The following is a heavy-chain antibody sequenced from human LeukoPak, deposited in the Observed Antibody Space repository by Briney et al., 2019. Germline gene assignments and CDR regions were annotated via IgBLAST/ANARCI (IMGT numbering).Heavy chain of an antibody. CDR1: GYTFTDYY. D-gene: IGHD5-18*01. CDR2: INPNSAGT. CDR3: ARAWNTDMYLWFDP. Sequence: ASVKVSCKTSGYTFTDYYMHWVRQAPGQGLEWMGWINPNSAGTNYAQRFQGRVTMTRDTSISTAYMELSSLRSDDTAVYYCARAWNTDMYLWFDPWGQGTLVTVSS. J-gene: IGHJ5*02. V-gene: IGHV1-2*02.